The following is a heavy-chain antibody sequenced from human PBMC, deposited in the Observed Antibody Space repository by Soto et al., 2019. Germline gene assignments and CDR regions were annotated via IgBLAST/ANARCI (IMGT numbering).Heavy chain of an antibody. V-gene: IGHV3-49*03. CDR3: TKYTYTSRYAYYGMDV. CDR1: GFTFGDYA. D-gene: IGHD6-13*01. Sequence: PGGSLRLSCTTSGFTFGDYAMSWSRQAPGKGLEWVGVIRSKAYGGTTDYAASVKGRFTISRDDSKSIAYLQMNSLKREDTGVYYCTKYTYTSRYAYYGMDVWGHGTTVTVSS. J-gene: IGHJ6*02. CDR2: IRSKAYGGTT.